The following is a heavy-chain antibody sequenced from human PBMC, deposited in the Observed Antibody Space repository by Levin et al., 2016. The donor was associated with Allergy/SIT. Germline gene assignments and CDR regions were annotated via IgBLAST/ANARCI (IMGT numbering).Heavy chain of an antibody. CDR3: AKAEIQLWLGAYFDY. J-gene: IGHJ4*02. Sequence: GGSLRLSCAASGFTFSSYAMSWVRQAPGKGLEWVSAISGSGGSTYYADSVKGRFTISRDNSKNTLYLQMNSLRAEDTAVYYCAKAEIQLWLGAYFDYWGQGTLVTVSS. V-gene: IGHV3-23*01. D-gene: IGHD5-18*01. CDR1: GFTFSSYA. CDR2: ISGSGGST.